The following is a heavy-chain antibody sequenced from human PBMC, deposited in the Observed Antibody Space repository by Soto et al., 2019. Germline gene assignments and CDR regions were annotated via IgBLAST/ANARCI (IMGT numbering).Heavy chain of an antibody. CDR2: ISSSSSYI. V-gene: IGHV3-21*01. Sequence: EVQLVESGGGLVKPGGSLRLSCAASGFTFSSYSMNWVRQAPGKGLEWVSSISSSSSYIYYADSVKGRFTISRDNDKNSLYLQMNSLRAEDTAVYYCARDVQVGYSSGWYYFDYWGQGTLVTVSS. D-gene: IGHD6-19*01. CDR1: GFTFSSYS. J-gene: IGHJ4*02. CDR3: ARDVQVGYSSGWYYFDY.